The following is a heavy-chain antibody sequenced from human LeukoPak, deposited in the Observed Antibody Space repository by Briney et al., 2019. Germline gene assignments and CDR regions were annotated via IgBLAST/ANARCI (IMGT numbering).Heavy chain of an antibody. D-gene: IGHD5-18*01. CDR3: ARVGCGYYFDY. V-gene: IGHV4-59*01. CDR2: IYYSGST. J-gene: IGHJ4*02. Sequence: SETLSLTCTVSGGSISSYYWSWIRQPPGKGLEWIGYIYYSGSTNYNPSLKSRVTISVDTSKNQFSLKLSSVTAADTAVYYCARVGCGYYFDYWGQGTLVTVSS. CDR1: GGSISSYY.